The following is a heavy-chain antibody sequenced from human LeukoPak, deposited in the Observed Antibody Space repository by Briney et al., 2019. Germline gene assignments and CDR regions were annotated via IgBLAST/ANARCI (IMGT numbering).Heavy chain of an antibody. Sequence: PSETLSLTCTVSGGSISSGGYYWSWIRQPPGKGLEWIGYIYHSGSTYYNPSLKSRVTISVDRSKNQFSLKLSSVTAADTAVYYCARVGQLGHAFDIWGQGTMVTVSS. CDR1: GGSISSGGYY. V-gene: IGHV4-30-2*01. CDR2: IYHSGST. J-gene: IGHJ3*02. D-gene: IGHD5-18*01. CDR3: ARVGQLGHAFDI.